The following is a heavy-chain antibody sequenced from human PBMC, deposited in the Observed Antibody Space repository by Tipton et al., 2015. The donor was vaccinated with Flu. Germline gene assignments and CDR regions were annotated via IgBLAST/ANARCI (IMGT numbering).Heavy chain of an antibody. Sequence: LRLSCSVSGGSISSTTHYWSWIRQPAGKGLEWIGRIYISGSTNYNPSLKSRVSMSLDRAKNQFSLKVNSVTAADTAVYYCARDLRAFNWFDSWGQGALVTVSS. J-gene: IGHJ5*01. D-gene: IGHD3-9*01. CDR3: ARDLRAFNWFDS. CDR2: IYISGST. CDR1: GGSISSTTHY. V-gene: IGHV4-61*02.